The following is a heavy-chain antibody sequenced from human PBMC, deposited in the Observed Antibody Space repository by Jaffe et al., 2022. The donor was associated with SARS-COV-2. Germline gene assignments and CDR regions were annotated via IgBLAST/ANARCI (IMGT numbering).Heavy chain of an antibody. CDR3: ASAAPFIGPRPELYGDSTFFRSSTDY. V-gene: IGHV3-48*03. Sequence: EVQLVESGGGLVQPGGSLRLSCAASGFTFSSYEMNWVRQAPGKGLEWVSYISSSGSTIYYADSVKGRFTISRDNAKNSLYLQMNSLRAEDTAVYYCASAAPFIGPRPELYGDSTFFRSSTDYWGQGTLVTVSS. D-gene: IGHD4-17*01. CDR1: GFTFSSYE. J-gene: IGHJ4*02. CDR2: ISSSGSTI.